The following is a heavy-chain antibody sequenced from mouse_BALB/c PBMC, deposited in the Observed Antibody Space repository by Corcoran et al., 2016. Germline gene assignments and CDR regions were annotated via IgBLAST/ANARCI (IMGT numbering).Heavy chain of an antibody. J-gene: IGHJ3*01. CDR2: IGYDGTN. D-gene: IGHD1-1*01. V-gene: IGHV3-6*02. CDR3: AREVYYCSSYCFAY. Sequence: DVQLQESGPGLVKPSQSLSLTCSVTGYSITSGFYWNWIRQFPGNKLEWMGYIGYDGTNNYNPSLKNRISITRDTSKNQFFLKLNSVTSEDTATYYCAREVYYCSSYCFAYWGQGTLVTVSA. CDR1: GYSITSGFY.